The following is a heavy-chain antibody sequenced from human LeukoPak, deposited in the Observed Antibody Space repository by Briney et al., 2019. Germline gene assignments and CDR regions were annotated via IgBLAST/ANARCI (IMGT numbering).Heavy chain of an antibody. CDR3: AKDVCASPRCLLYFDS. V-gene: IGHV3-23*01. CDR2: ISGFNT. J-gene: IGHJ4*02. Sequence: PGGSLRLSCTASGFAFSNYAMHWVRQAPGKGLEWVSGISGFNTYYADSVRGRFTISRDNSRNVMYLQMNGLRAEDTAIYYCAKDVCASPRCLLYFDSWGQGTPVTVSS. D-gene: IGHD2-15*01. CDR1: GFAFSNYA.